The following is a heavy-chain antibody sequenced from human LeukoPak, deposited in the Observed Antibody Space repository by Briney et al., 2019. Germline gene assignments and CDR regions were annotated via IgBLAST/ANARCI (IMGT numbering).Heavy chain of an antibody. CDR2: IQSDGSNK. CDR1: GFSFSSYG. D-gene: IGHD6-6*01. V-gene: IGHV3-30*02. J-gene: IGHJ3*02. CDR3: ASAPEATWQLVTDAFDI. Sequence: GGSLRLSCAASGFSFSSYGMHWVRQAPGRGLEWVAFIQSDGSNKYHVDSMKGRFTISRDNAKNSLYLQMNSLRDEGTAVYYCASAPEATWQLVTDAFDIWGQGTMVTVSS.